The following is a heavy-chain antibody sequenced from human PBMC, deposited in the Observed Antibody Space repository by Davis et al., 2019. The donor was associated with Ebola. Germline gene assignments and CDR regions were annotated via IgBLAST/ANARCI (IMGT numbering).Heavy chain of an antibody. CDR2: ITSNSGTT. J-gene: IGHJ5*02. Sequence: GESLKISCATSGLTFDNYAMHWFRQAPGKGLEWVSGITSNSGTTAYADSVKGRFTISRDNAKDSLYLQMNSLRIEDTAFYYCAKDFYGSDSYIDAWGQGTLVAVSS. CDR1: GLTFDNYA. CDR3: AKDFYGSDSYIDA. V-gene: IGHV3-9*01. D-gene: IGHD3-10*01.